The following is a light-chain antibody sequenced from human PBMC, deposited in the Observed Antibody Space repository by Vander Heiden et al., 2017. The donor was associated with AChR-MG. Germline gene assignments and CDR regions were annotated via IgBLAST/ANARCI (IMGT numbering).Light chain of an antibody. Sequence: QSVLTQPPSASGGPGQRVTIACSGSSPNIGSNPVNWYQQLRGTAPKLLIYSNNQRPSGVPDRFSGSKSGTSASLAISGLQSEDEADYYCAAWDDSLNGPVFGGGTKLTVL. V-gene: IGLV1-44*01. CDR1: SPNIGSNP. CDR3: AAWDDSLNGPV. CDR2: SNN. J-gene: IGLJ2*01.